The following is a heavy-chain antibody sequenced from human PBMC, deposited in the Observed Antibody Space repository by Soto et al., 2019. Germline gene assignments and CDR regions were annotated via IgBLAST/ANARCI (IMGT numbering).Heavy chain of an antibody. CDR2: IYWDEDK. V-gene: IGHV2-5*02. CDR3: AHIVPFDYRGYNFEF. J-gene: IGHJ4*02. CDR1: GFSLSTHTVG. Sequence: QITLKESGPTLVKPTQTLTLTCTFSGFSLSTHTVGVAWIRQPPGKALEWLALIYWDEDKRYSPSLKSRLTITQDTSKNQVVLKMTNMDPVDTAPYYCAHIVPFDYRGYNFEFWGQGILVTVSS. D-gene: IGHD3-9*01.